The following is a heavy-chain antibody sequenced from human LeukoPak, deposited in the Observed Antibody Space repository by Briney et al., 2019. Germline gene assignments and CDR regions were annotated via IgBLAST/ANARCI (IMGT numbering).Heavy chain of an antibody. CDR2: ISWNSGSI. V-gene: IGHV3-9*01. CDR3: AKGPDITMVRGVRDYYFDY. D-gene: IGHD3-10*01. Sequence: GGSLRLSCAASGFTFDDYAMHWVRQAPGKGLEWVSGISWNSGSIGYADSVKGRFTISRDNAKNSLYLQMNSLRAEDTAVYYCAKGPDITMVRGVRDYYFDYWGQGTLVTVSS. CDR1: GFTFDDYA. J-gene: IGHJ4*02.